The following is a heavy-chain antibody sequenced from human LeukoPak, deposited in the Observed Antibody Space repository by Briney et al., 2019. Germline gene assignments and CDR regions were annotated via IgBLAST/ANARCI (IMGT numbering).Heavy chain of an antibody. Sequence: GASVKVSCKASGYTFTGYYMHWVRQAPGQGLEWMGWINPNSGGTNYAQKFQGRVTMTRDTSISTAYMELSRLRSDDTAVYYCARYCSGGSCYDDAFDIWGQGTMVTVSS. V-gene: IGHV1-2*02. CDR1: GYTFTGYY. J-gene: IGHJ3*02. CDR3: ARYCSGGSCYDDAFDI. D-gene: IGHD2-15*01. CDR2: INPNSGGT.